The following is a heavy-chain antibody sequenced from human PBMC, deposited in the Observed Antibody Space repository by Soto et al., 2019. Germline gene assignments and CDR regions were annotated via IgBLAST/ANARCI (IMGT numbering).Heavy chain of an antibody. CDR2: IIPIFGTA. CDR1: GGTFSSYA. V-gene: IGHV1-69*13. D-gene: IGHD3-9*01. J-gene: IGHJ4*02. Sequence: ASVKVSCKASGGTFSSYAISWVRQAPGQGLEWMGGIIPIFGTANYAQKFQGRVTITADESTSTAYMELSSLRSEDTAVYYCARQLGYYDILTVYYFPYLDSGAREPWSPSPQ. CDR3: ARQLGYYDILTVYYFPYLDS.